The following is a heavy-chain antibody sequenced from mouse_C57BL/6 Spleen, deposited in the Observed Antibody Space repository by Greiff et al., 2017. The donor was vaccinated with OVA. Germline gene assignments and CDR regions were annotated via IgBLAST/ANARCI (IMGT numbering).Heavy chain of an antibody. D-gene: IGHD4-1*01. CDR1: GYTFTSYW. CDR3: ARETGTGWVDY. CDR2: IHPNSGST. V-gene: IGHV1-64*01. J-gene: IGHJ2*01. Sequence: QVQLQQPGAELVKPGASVTLSCKASGYTFTSYWMHWVKQRPGQGLAWIGMIHPNSGSTNYNEKFKSKATLTVDKSSSTAFMQLSSLTSEDSAVYYCARETGTGWVDYWGQGTTLTVSA.